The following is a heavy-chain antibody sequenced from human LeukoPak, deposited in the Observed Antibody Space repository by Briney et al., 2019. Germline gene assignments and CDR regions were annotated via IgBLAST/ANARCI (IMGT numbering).Heavy chain of an antibody. J-gene: IGHJ4*02. V-gene: IGHV3-30*18. CDR3: AKDLTRHQQPEVDY. Sequence: GGSLRLSCAASGFTFSSYGMHWVRQAAGKGLEWVAVISYDGSNKYYADSVKGRFTISRNNSKNTLYLQMNSLRAEDTAVYYCAKDLTRHQQPEVDYWGQGTLVTVSS. D-gene: IGHD6-13*01. CDR2: ISYDGSNK. CDR1: GFTFSSYG.